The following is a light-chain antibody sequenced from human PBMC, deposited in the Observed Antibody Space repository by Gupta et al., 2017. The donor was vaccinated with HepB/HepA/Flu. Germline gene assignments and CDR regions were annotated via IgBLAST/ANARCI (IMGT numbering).Light chain of an antibody. Sequence: EIVMTQSPATLSVSPGERATLSCRASQRVSSNLAWYQQKPGQAPSLLIYGAATRATCIPAWFSGSGSGTEFTLTISSLQSEDFAVYYCQQYNNWPPITFGQGTRLEIK. CDR2: GAA. V-gene: IGKV3-15*01. CDR3: QQYNNWPPIT. J-gene: IGKJ5*01. CDR1: QRVSSN.